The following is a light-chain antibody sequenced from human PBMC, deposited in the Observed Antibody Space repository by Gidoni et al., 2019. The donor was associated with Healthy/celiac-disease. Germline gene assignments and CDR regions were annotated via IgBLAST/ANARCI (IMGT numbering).Light chain of an antibody. J-gene: IGKJ4*01. CDR3: QQYGSSSV. CDR2: GAS. CDR1: QSVSSSY. V-gene: IGKV3-20*01. Sequence: VLTQSPGTLSLSPGERATLSCRASQSVSSSYLAWYQQKPGQAPRLLIYGASSRATGIPDRFSGSGSGTEFTLTISRLEPEDFAVYYCQQYGSSSVFGGGTKVEIK.